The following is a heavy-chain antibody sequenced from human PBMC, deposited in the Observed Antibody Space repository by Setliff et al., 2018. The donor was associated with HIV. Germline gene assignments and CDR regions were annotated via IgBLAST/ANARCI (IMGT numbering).Heavy chain of an antibody. CDR2: IYYDGRP. V-gene: IGHV4-39*07. CDR1: GGSIRTGAYY. J-gene: IGHJ5*01. CDR3: ARGGAVSADFDS. Sequence: SETLSLTCTVSGGSIRTGAYYWGWIRPPPGKGLEWIGSIYYDGRPFYKPSLKSRLTISVDTSPHQFSLRLNSVTAADTAVYFCARGGAVSADFDSGG. D-gene: IGHD3-16*01.